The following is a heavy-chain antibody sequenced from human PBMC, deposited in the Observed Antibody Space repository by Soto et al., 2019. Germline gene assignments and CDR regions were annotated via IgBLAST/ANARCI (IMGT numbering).Heavy chain of an antibody. D-gene: IGHD5-18*01. CDR3: ARDGGSGYSYGYRYLDY. CDR1: GGTFSSYA. V-gene: IGHV1-69*13. CDR2: IIPIFGTA. Sequence: ASVKVSCKASGGTFSSYAISWVRQAPGQGLEWMGGIIPIFGTANYAQKFQGRVTITADESTSTAYMELSSLRSEDTAVYYCARDGGSGYSYGYRYLDYWGQGTLVTVSS. J-gene: IGHJ4*02.